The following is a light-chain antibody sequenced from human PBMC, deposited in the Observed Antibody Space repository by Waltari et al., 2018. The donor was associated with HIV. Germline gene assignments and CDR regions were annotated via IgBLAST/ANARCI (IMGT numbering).Light chain of an antibody. Sequence: SDTLTQPPSLSVAPGQTATATCEGNDIGSKKVHWYQRRPGHAPTLVVYEDGDRPSGVPERFSGSKSGSTATLTISRVEDGDEADYCCEVWDGSNDQYVFGSGTQVTVL. CDR1: DIGSKK. CDR2: EDG. CDR3: EVWDGSNDQYV. V-gene: IGLV3-21*02. J-gene: IGLJ1*01.